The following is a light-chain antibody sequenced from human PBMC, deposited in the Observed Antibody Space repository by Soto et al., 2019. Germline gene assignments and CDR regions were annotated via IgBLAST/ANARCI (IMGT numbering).Light chain of an antibody. CDR3: QQYYSYPPGT. CDR2: AAS. V-gene: IGKV1-8*01. Sequence: AIRMTQSPSSLSASTGDRVTITCRASQGISSYLAWYQQKPGKAPKLLIYAASTLQSGVPSRFSGSGSGTDCTLTISCLQSEDFATYYCQQYYSYPPGTFGQGTKVEIK. CDR1: QGISSY. J-gene: IGKJ1*01.